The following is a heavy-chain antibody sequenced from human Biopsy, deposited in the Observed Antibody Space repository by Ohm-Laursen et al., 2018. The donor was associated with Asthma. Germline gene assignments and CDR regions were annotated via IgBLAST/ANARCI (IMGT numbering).Heavy chain of an antibody. CDR3: ARDSYSSGLYDDFES. CDR2: VKGDGRRT. CDR1: GLTFSDYW. V-gene: IGHV3-74*01. D-gene: IGHD6-19*01. J-gene: IGHJ4*02. Sequence: GSLRLFCAASGLTFSDYWMHWVRQAPGKGLEWVSRVKGDGRRTSYADSVKGRFAISRDNAKNSLYLQMNSLRAEDTAVYYCARDSYSSGLYDDFESWGQGTLVTVSS.